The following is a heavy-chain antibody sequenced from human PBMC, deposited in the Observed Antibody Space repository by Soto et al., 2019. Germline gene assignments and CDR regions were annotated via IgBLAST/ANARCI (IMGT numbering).Heavy chain of an antibody. CDR3: ARAGITIFGVVRNWFDP. V-gene: IGHV1-46*01. J-gene: IGHJ5*02. CDR2: INPSGGST. Sequence: ASVKVSCKASGYTFTSYYMHWVRQAPGQGLEWMGIINPSGGSTSYAQKFQGRVTITRDTSASTAYMELSSLRSEDTAVYYCARAGITIFGVVRNWFDPWGQGTLVTVSS. D-gene: IGHD3-3*01. CDR1: GYTFTSYY.